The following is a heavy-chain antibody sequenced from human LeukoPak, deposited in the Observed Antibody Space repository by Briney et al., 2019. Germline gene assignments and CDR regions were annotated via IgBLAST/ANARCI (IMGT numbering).Heavy chain of an antibody. CDR2: IYYSGST. Sequence: KPSETLSLTCTVSGGSTSSYYWSWIRQPPGKGLEWIGYIYYSGSTNYNPSLKSRVTISVDTSKNQFSLKLSSVTAADTAVYYCARGVRYCSSTSCPYYYYYYMDVWGKGTTVTVSS. D-gene: IGHD2-2*01. J-gene: IGHJ6*03. V-gene: IGHV4-59*01. CDR3: ARGVRYCSSTSCPYYYYYYMDV. CDR1: GGSTSSYY.